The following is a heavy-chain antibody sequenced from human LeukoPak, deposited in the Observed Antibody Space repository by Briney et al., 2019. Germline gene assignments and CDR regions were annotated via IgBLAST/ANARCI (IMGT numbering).Heavy chain of an antibody. CDR2: IIPIFGTA. D-gene: IGHD1-1*01. CDR3: ARGVATGTYYYYYMDV. CDR1: GGTFSSYA. V-gene: IGHV1-69*13. J-gene: IGHJ6*03. Sequence: ASVNVSCKASGGTFSSYAISWVRQAPGQGLEWMGGIIPIFGTANYAQKFQGRVTITADESTSTAYMELSSLRSEDTAVYYCARGVATGTYYYYYMDVWGKGTTVTVSS.